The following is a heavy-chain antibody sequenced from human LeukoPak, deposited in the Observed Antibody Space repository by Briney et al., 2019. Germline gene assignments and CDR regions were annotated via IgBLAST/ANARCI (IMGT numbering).Heavy chain of an antibody. CDR3: ARGDSSSWYGVDY. D-gene: IGHD6-13*01. Sequence: SETLSLTCAVYGGSFSGYYWSWIRQPPGKGLEWIGYIYHSGSTYYNPSLKSRVTISVDRSENQFSLKLSSVTAADTAVYYCARGDSSSWYGVDYWGQGTLVTVSS. CDR1: GGSFSGYY. V-gene: IGHV4-34*01. CDR2: IYHSGST. J-gene: IGHJ4*02.